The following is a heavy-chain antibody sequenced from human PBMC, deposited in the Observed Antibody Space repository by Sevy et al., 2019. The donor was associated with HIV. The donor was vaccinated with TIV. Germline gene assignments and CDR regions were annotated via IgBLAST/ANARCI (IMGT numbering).Heavy chain of an antibody. CDR3: ARARAGGYSYGYFDY. J-gene: IGHJ4*02. V-gene: IGHV3-33*01. Sequence: GGSLRLSCAASGFTFSSYGMHWVHQAPGKGLEWVAVIWYDGSNKYYADSVKGRFTISRDNSKNTLYLQMNSLRAEDTAVYYCARARAGGYSYGYFDYWGQGTLVTVSS. CDR2: IWYDGSNK. CDR1: GFTFSSYG. D-gene: IGHD5-18*01.